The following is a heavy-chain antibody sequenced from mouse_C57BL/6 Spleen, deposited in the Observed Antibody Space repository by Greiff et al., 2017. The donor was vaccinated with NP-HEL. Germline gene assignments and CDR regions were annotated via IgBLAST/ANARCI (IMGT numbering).Heavy chain of an antibody. CDR1: GYTFTSYW. Sequence: VQLQQSGAELVKPGASVKLSCKASGYTFTSYWMQWVKQRPGQGLEWIGEIDPSDSYTNYNQKFKGKATLTVDTSSSTAYMQLSSLTSEDSAVYYCARPTVVATGYFDVWGTGTTVTVSS. D-gene: IGHD1-1*01. CDR3: ARPTVVATGYFDV. V-gene: IGHV1-50*01. J-gene: IGHJ1*03. CDR2: IDPSDSYT.